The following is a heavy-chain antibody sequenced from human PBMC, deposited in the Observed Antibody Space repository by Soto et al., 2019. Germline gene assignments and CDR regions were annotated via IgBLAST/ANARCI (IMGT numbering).Heavy chain of an antibody. V-gene: IGHV4-31*03. Sequence: QVQLQESGPGLVKPSQTLSLTCTVSGGSISSGGYYWSWIRQHPGKGLEWIGYIYYSGSTYYNPSLTSRVTISVDTSKNQFSLKLSSVTAADTAVYYCARDRVKYSGSYSARGFGWFDPWGQGTLVTVSS. CDR1: GGSISSGGYY. J-gene: IGHJ5*02. CDR2: IYYSGST. CDR3: ARDRVKYSGSYSARGFGWFDP. D-gene: IGHD1-26*01.